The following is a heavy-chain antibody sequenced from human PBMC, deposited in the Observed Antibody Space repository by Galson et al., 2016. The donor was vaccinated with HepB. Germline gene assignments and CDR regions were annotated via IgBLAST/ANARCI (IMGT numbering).Heavy chain of an antibody. Sequence: SLRLSCAASGFTFSDHYMDWVRQTPGKGLEWVGRTRNKTNSYTTEYAASVKGRFAISRDDSKNSLYLQMNSLKTEDTAVYYCAHIRGGYWGQGTLVTVSS. CDR3: AHIRGGY. J-gene: IGHJ4*02. CDR2: TRNKTNSYTT. V-gene: IGHV3-72*01. CDR1: GFTFSDHY. D-gene: IGHD2-21*01.